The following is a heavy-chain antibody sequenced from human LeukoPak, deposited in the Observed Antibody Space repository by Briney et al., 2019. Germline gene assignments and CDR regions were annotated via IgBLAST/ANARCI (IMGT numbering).Heavy chain of an antibody. CDR2: IIPILGIA. D-gene: IGHD3-22*01. V-gene: IGHV1-69*04. CDR1: GGTVSSYA. Sequence: SVKVSCKASGGTVSSYAISWVRQAPGQGLEWMGRIIPILGIANYAQKSQGRVTITADKSTSTAYMELSSLRPEDTAVYYCARVWEYYYDSSGYAFDIWGQGTMVTVSS. J-gene: IGHJ3*02. CDR3: ARVWEYYYDSSGYAFDI.